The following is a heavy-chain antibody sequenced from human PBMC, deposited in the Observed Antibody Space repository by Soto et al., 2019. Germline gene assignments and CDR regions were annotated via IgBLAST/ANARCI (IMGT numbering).Heavy chain of an antibody. CDR3: ARGRRYFDWLLTNWFAP. D-gene: IGHD3-9*01. J-gene: IGHJ5*02. Sequence: SETLSLTCTVSGGSISSSSYYWGWIRQPPGKGLEWIGNIYYSGYTYYNPSLKSRVTISVDTSKNQFSLKLSSVTAADTAVYYCARGRRYFDWLLTNWFAPWGQGTLVTVS. V-gene: IGHV4-39*01. CDR1: GGSISSSSYY. CDR2: IYYSGYT.